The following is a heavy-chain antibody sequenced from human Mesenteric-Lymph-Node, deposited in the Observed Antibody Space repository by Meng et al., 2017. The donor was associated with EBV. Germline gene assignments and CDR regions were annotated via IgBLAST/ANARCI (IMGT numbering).Heavy chain of an antibody. Sequence: QVQLVQAGVEGKKGGASVKFSCKASGYTFTSYDINWVRQATGQGLEWMGWMNPNSGNTGYAQKFQGRVTMTRNTSISTAYMELSSLRSEDTAVYYCARGSAAIPGWFDPWGQGTLVTVSS. J-gene: IGHJ5*02. CDR1: GYTFTSYD. D-gene: IGHD2-21*02. CDR3: ARGSAAIPGWFDP. CDR2: MNPNSGNT. V-gene: IGHV1-8*01.